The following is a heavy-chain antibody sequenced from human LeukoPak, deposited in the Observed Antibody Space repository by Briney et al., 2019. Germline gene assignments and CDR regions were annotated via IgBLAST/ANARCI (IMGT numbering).Heavy chain of an antibody. CDR2: MNPNSGNT. CDR3: ARGRILYSTPRLFDP. J-gene: IGHJ5*02. Sequence: ASVKVSCKASGYTFTSYDINWVRQATGQGLEWMGWMNPNSGNTGYAQKFQGRVTMTRNTSISTAYMELSSLRSEDTAVHYCARGRILYSTPRLFDPWGQGTLVTVSS. D-gene: IGHD2-8*01. V-gene: IGHV1-8*01. CDR1: GYTFTSYD.